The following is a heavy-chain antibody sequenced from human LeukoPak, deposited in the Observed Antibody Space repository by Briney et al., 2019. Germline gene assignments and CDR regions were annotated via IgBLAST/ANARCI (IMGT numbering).Heavy chain of an antibody. J-gene: IGHJ3*02. CDR3: AREAPGGGGKGGGRLKDDAFDI. CDR1: GGTFSSYA. Sequence: SVKVSCKAPGGTFSSYAISWVRQAPGQGLEWMGRIIPILGIANYAQKFQGRVTITADKSTSTAYMELSSLRSEDTAVYYCAREAPGGGGKGGGRLKDDAFDIWGQGTMVTVSS. V-gene: IGHV1-69*04. CDR2: IIPILGIA. D-gene: IGHD4-23*01.